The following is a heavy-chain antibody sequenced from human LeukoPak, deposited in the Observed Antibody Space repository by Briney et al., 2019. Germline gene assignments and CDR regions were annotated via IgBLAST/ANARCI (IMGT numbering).Heavy chain of an antibody. CDR3: ANHLACGSTSCPPFDD. CDR1: GGSISSYY. D-gene: IGHD2-2*01. Sequence: PSETLSLTCTVSGGSISSYYWSWIRQPPGKGLEWIGYIYYSGSTNYNPSLKSRVTILVDTSKNQFSLKLSSVTAADTAVYYCANHLACGSTSCPPFDDWGQGTLVTVSS. V-gene: IGHV4-59*01. J-gene: IGHJ4*02. CDR2: IYYSGST.